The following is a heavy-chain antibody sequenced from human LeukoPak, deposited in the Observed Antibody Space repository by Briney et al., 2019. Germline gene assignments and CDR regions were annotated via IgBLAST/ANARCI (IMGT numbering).Heavy chain of an antibody. D-gene: IGHD2-21*01. CDR3: AKILGSGVWYGFDI. CDR2: IHSSGST. J-gene: IGHJ3*02. V-gene: IGHV4-59*08. CDR1: AASISSSY. Sequence: SETLSLTCPVSAASISSSYWSWIRQPPGKGLEWIGYIHSSGSTNYNPSLKGRVTISLDTSKNQFSLKLNSVTAADTAVYYCAKILGSGVWYGFDIWGQGTMVTVSS.